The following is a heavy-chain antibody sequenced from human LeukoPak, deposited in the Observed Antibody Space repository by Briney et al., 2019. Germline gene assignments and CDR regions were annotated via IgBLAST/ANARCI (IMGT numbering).Heavy chain of an antibody. CDR3: ARVYYDILTGYYNHWFDP. CDR1: GGSISSYY. J-gene: IGHJ5*02. CDR2: IYYSGST. Sequence: PSETLTLTCTVSGGSISSYYWSWIRQPPGKGLEWIGYIYYSGSTNYNPSLKSRVTISVDTSKNQFSLKLSSVTAADTAVYYCARVYYDILTGYYNHWFDPWGHGTLVTVSS. V-gene: IGHV4-59*01. D-gene: IGHD3-9*01.